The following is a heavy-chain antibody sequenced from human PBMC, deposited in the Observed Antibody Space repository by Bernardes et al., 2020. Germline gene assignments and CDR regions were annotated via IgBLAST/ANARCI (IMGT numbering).Heavy chain of an antibody. CDR3: ARVVATLGPHYGMDV. D-gene: IGHD2-15*01. V-gene: IGHV1-2*06. CDR1: GYTFTGYY. J-gene: IGHJ6*04. Sequence: ASVKVSCKASGYTFTGYYMHWVRQAPGQGLEWMGRINPNSGGTNYAQKFQGRVTMTRDTSISTAYMELSRLRSDDTAVYYCARVVATLGPHYGMDVWGKGTTVTVSS. CDR2: INPNSGGT.